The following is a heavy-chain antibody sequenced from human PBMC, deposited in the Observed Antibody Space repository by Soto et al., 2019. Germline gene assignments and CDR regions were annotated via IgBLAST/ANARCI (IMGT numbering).Heavy chain of an antibody. CDR3: ARADYYYDREIWNAFDI. CDR1: GYSFTSYW. Sequence: PGESLKISCKGSGYSFTSYWIGWVRQMPGKGLELIGIIYPGDFDTRYCPSFQGQVTISADKSISIAYLQWSSLKASDTAMYYCARADYYYDREIWNAFDIWGQGTMVTVSS. CDR2: IYPGDFDT. J-gene: IGHJ3*02. D-gene: IGHD3-22*01. V-gene: IGHV5-51*01.